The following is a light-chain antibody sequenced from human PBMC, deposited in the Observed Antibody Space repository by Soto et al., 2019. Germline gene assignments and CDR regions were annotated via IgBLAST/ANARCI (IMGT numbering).Light chain of an antibody. CDR3: QQYGSSGT. V-gene: IGKV3-20*01. CDR2: GAS. J-gene: IGKJ1*01. CDR1: QSVSSSY. Sequence: EIMLKQSPGTLSLSPGERATLSCRASQSVSSSYLAWYQQKPGQAPRLLIYGASNRATGIPDRFSGSGSGTDFTLTISRLEPEDFAVYYCQQYGSSGTFGQGTKVDIK.